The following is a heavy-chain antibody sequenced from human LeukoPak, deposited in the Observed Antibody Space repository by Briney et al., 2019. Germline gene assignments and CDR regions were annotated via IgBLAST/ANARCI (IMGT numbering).Heavy chain of an antibody. CDR1: GGSFSGYY. J-gene: IGHJ6*03. V-gene: IGHV4-34*01. CDR3: ARVRGGPDRYDILTGYYFWSYYYYYMDV. CDR2: IYHSGSA. D-gene: IGHD3-9*01. Sequence: SETLSLTCAVYGGSFSGYYWGWIREPPGKGLEWIGGIYHSGSACYNPSLKSRGAISVDTSKNQCSLKLSSVTAADTAVYYCARVRGGPDRYDILTGYYFWSYYYYYMDVWGKGTTVTVSS.